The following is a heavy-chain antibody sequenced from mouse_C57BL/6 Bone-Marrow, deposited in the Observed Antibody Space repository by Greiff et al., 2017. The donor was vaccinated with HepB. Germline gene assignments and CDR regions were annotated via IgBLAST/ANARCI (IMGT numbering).Heavy chain of an antibody. CDR1: GFSFNTYA. CDR2: IRSKSNNYAT. J-gene: IGHJ2*01. CDR3: VRFSSSYYFDY. D-gene: IGHD1-1*01. Sequence: EVQLVESGGGLVQPKGSLKLSCAASGFSFNTYAMNWVRQAPGKGLEWVARIRSKSNNYATYYADSVKDRFTISRDDSESMLYLQMNNLKTEDTAMYYCVRFSSSYYFDYWGQGTTLTVSS. V-gene: IGHV10-1*01.